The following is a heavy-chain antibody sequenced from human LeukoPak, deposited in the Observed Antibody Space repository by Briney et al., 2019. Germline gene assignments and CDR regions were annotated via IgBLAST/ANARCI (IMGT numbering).Heavy chain of an antibody. J-gene: IGHJ5*02. CDR3: ARDSHRDGYNYYESNWFDP. V-gene: IGHV4-61*02. Sequence: SQTLSLTCTVSGGSISSGSYYWSWIRQPAGKGLEWIGRIYTSGSTNYNPSLKSRVTISVDTSKNQFSLKLSSVTAADTAVYYCARDSHRDGYNYYESNWFDPWGQGTLVTVSS. CDR2: IYTSGST. D-gene: IGHD5-24*01. CDR1: GGSISSGSYY.